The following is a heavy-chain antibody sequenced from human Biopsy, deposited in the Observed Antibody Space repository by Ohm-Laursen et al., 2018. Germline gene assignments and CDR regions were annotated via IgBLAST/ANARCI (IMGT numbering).Heavy chain of an antibody. D-gene: IGHD3-3*01. V-gene: IGHV4-59*01. Sequence: TLSLTCTVSGGPIYSYYWSWIRQTPGKGLEWIGHVYNGGITNYNPSLKSRVTISKDTSKNQFSLQLSSVTAADTAVYYCARTPRDSFWSGSYKRGLWFDPWGQGTLVTVSS. CDR3: ARTPRDSFWSGSYKRGLWFDP. CDR1: GGPIYSYY. J-gene: IGHJ5*02. CDR2: VYNGGIT.